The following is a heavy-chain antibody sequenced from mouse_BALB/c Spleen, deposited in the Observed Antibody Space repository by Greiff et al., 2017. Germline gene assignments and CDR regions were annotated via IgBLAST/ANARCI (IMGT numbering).Heavy chain of an antibody. CDR1: GYTFTDYY. Sequence: ESGPELVKPGASVKISCKASGYTFTDYYINWVKQKPGQGLEWIGWIYPGSGNTKYNEKFKGKATLTVDTSSSTAYMQLSSLTSEDTAVYFCAKETAYRYDGYAMDYWGQGTSVTVSS. CDR2: IYPGSGNT. D-gene: IGHD2-14*01. CDR3: AKETAYRYDGYAMDY. V-gene: IGHV1-84*02. J-gene: IGHJ4*01.